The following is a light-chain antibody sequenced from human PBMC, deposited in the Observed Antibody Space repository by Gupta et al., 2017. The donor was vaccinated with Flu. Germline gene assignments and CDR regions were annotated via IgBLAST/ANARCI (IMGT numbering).Light chain of an antibody. CDR3: QHYGTSPPIT. V-gene: IGKV3-20*01. Sequence: TLSLSPGEGATLSCMASQNIHSNYLAWQQQKPGHAPKLLIYGASSRATGTPDRFSGSSYGTYFTLTISIRDPEDSAVYYCQHYGTSPPITFGQGTRLEIK. J-gene: IGKJ5*01. CDR2: GAS. CDR1: QNIHSNY.